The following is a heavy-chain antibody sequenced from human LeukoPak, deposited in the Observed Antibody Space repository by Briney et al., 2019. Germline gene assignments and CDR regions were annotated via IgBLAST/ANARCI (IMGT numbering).Heavy chain of an antibody. V-gene: IGHV1-2*06. CDR2: INPNSGGT. J-gene: IGHJ4*02. Sequence: GASVKVSCKASGYTFTGYYMHWVRQAPGQGLEWMGRINPNSGGTNYAQKFQGRVNMTRDTSISTAYMELSRLRSDDTAVYYCARDLWGYYDILTGLLYWGQGTLVTVSS. CDR3: ARDLWGYYDILTGLLY. D-gene: IGHD3-9*01. CDR1: GYTFTGYY.